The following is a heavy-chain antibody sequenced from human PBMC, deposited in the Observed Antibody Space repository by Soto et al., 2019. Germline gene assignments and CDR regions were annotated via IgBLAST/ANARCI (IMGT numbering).Heavy chain of an antibody. CDR2: ISYDGSNK. V-gene: IGHV3-30-3*01. Sequence: GGSLRLSCAASGFTFSSYAMHWVRQAPGKGLEWVAVISYDGSNKYYADSVKGRFTISRDNSKNTLYLQMNSLRAEDTAVYYCASDKRFFDYWGQGTLVTVSS. J-gene: IGHJ4*02. CDR3: ASDKRFFDY. CDR1: GFTFSSYA.